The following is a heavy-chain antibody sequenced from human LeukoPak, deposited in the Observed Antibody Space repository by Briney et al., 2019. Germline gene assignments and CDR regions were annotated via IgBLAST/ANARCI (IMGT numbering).Heavy chain of an antibody. CDR2: IYYSGST. D-gene: IGHD1-14*01. V-gene: IGHV4-31*03. CDR3: ARDKRKGDAFDI. Sequence: SQTLSLTCTVSGGSISSGGYYWSWIRQHPGEGLEWIGYIYYSGSTHYNPSLKGRVTISVDTSKNQFSLKLSSVTAADTAVYYCARDKRKGDAFDIWGQGTMVTVSS. CDR1: GGSISSGGYY. J-gene: IGHJ3*02.